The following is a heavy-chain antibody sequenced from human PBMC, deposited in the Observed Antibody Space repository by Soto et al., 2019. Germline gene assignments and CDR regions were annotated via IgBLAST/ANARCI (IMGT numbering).Heavy chain of an antibody. CDR2: IYYSGST. CDR1: GGSISSSSYY. J-gene: IGHJ5*02. CDR3: ARGRRLVIMPRNWFDP. D-gene: IGHD3-9*01. Sequence: PSETLSLTCTVSGGSISSSSYYWGWIRQPPGKGLEWIGSIYYSGSTYYNPSLKSRVTISVDTSKNQFSLKLSSVTAADTAVYYCARGRRLVIMPRNWFDPWGQGTLVTVSS. V-gene: IGHV4-39*01.